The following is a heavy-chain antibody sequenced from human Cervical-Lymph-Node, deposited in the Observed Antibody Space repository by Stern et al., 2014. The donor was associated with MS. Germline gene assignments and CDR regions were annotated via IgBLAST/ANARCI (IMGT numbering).Heavy chain of an antibody. J-gene: IGHJ3*02. Sequence: VQLVESGAEVKKPGASVKVSCKASGYTFTSYYMHWVRQAPGQGLEWMGIINPSGGSTSCAQKFQGRVTMTRDTSTSTVYMELSSLRSEDTAVYYCARVGWELLDAFDIWGQGTMVTVSS. V-gene: IGHV1-46*01. D-gene: IGHD1-26*01. CDR2: INPSGGST. CDR3: ARVGWELLDAFDI. CDR1: GYTFTSYY.